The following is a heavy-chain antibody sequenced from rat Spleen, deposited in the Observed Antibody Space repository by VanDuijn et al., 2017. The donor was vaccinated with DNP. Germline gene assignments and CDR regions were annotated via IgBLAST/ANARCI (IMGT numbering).Heavy chain of an antibody. D-gene: IGHD1-2*01. CDR2: INTDGGNT. Sequence: EVQLVESGGGLVQPGRSLKLSCVASGFTFSTYWMFWVRQAPGKGLEWVASINTDGGNTYYPDSVKGRFTISRDNAENTVHLQMNSLRSEDTATYYCARQGYYSSYISDYFDYWGQGVMVTVSS. J-gene: IGHJ2*01. CDR1: GFTFSTYW. V-gene: IGHV5-58*01. CDR3: ARQGYYSSYISDYFDY.